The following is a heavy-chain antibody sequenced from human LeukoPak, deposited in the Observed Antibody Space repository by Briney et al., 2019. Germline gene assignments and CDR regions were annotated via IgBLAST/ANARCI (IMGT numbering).Heavy chain of an antibody. CDR3: AREDVDIAVAASGPFDI. D-gene: IGHD6-19*01. J-gene: IGHJ3*02. Sequence: GGSLRLSCAAYGFTFSSYWMHWVRQAPGKGLVWVSRIISDGSSTSYADSVKGRFTISRDNAKNTLYLQMNSLRAEDTAVYYCAREDVDIAVAASGPFDIWGQGTMVTVSS. V-gene: IGHV3-74*01. CDR1: GFTFSSYW. CDR2: IISDGSST.